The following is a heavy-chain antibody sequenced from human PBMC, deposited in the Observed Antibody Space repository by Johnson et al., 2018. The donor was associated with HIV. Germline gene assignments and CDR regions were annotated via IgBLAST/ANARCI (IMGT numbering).Heavy chain of an antibody. CDR3: ARDPSRGPRIRPRTLGAFDI. D-gene: IGHD1-14*01. CDR1: GFTFDNYG. V-gene: IGHV3-20*04. CDR2: INWNGGTT. J-gene: IGHJ3*02. Sequence: VQLVESGGGVVRPGGSLRLSCAASGFTFDNYGMTWVRQVPGKGLEWVSGINWNGGTTGYADSLKGRFTISRDNAKNSLYLQMNSLRAEDTALYYCARDPSRGPRIRPRTLGAFDIWGQGTMVTVSS.